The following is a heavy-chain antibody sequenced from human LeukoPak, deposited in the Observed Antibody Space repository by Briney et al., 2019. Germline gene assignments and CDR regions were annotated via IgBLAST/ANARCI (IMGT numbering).Heavy chain of an antibody. D-gene: IGHD6-13*01. J-gene: IGHJ6*02. CDR3: ARGHSSSPLSGMDV. V-gene: IGHV4-34*01. CDR2: INHSGST. CDR1: GGSFSGYY. Sequence: SETLSLTCAVYGGSFSGYYWSWIRQPPGKGLEWIGEINHSGSTNYNPSLKSRVTISVDTSKNQFPLKLSSVTAADTAVYYCARGHSSSPLSGMDVWGQGTTVTVSS.